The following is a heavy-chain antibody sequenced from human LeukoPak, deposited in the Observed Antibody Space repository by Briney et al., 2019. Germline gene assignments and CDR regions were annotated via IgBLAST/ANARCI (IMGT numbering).Heavy chain of an antibody. CDR2: IKGDGSYK. CDR3: ATSADSSGND. D-gene: IGHD3-22*01. J-gene: IGHJ4*02. Sequence: PGGSLRPSCAASGFTFSNNWMSWFRQAPGKGLEWVANIKGDGSYKYYVDSVKGRFTISRDNAKSSVYLQMNTLRAEDTAVYYCATSADSSGNDWGQGTLVTVSS. CDR1: GFTFSNNW. V-gene: IGHV3-7*03.